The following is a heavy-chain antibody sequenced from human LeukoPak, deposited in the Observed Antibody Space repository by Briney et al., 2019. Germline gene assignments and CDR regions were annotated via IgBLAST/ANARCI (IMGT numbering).Heavy chain of an antibody. CDR2: IYYSGST. CDR3: ARDGATRGGRYFDY. V-gene: IGHV4-59*01. D-gene: IGHD3-9*01. CDR1: GGSISSYY. J-gene: IGHJ4*02. Sequence: PSETLSLTCTVSGGSISSYYWSWIRQPPGKGLEWIGYIYYSGSTNYNPSLKSRVTISVDTSKNQFSLKLSSVTAADTAVHYCARDGATRGGRYFDYWGQGTLVTVSS.